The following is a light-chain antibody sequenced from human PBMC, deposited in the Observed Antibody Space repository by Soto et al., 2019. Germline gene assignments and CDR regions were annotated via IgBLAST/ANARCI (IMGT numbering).Light chain of an antibody. CDR2: DAS. CDR1: QSISSW. V-gene: IGKV1-5*01. Sequence: DIQMTHSPSTLSASVGDRVTITCRASQSISSWLAWYQQKPGKAPKLLIYDASSLESGVPSRFSGSGSGTEFTLTISSLQTDDFATYYCQQYNSYPLTFGGGTKVDIK. J-gene: IGKJ4*01. CDR3: QQYNSYPLT.